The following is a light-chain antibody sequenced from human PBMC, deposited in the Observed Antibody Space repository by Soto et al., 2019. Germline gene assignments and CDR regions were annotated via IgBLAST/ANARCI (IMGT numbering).Light chain of an antibody. Sequence: EIVMTQSPATLSLSPGKRATLSCRASQNISSYLIWYQQKPGQAPRLLIYDVSKRATGIPARFSGSGSGTEFTLTISSLQPEDFATYYCQQLNSYPPITCGQGTRREIK. CDR3: QQLNSYPPIT. CDR2: DVS. CDR1: QNISSY. J-gene: IGKJ5*01. V-gene: IGKV3-11*01.